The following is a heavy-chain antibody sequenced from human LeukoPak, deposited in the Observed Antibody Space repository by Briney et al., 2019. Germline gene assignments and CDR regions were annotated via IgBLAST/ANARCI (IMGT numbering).Heavy chain of an antibody. J-gene: IGHJ4*02. D-gene: IGHD5-18*01. CDR2: ISGSGNDT. CDR3: AKDNPPRRIGYNNFYFDY. Sequence: PGGSLRLSREASQFTSRSYAMTWARHAPGKGLEWVSTISGSGNDTHYADSVKGRFTISRHNSRSILYLQMNSLRPEDTALYTCAKDNPPRRIGYNNFYFDYWGQGTLVTVSS. V-gene: IGHV3-23*01. CDR1: QFTSRSYA.